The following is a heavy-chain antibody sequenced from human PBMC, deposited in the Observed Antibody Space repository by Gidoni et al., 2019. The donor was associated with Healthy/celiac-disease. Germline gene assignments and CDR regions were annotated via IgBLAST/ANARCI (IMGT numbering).Heavy chain of an antibody. D-gene: IGHD6-6*01. CDR2: ISSSSSTI. CDR3: ARDGVYSSSWTDY. V-gene: IGHV3-48*01. CDR1: GFTFSSYS. J-gene: IGHJ4*02. Sequence: EVQLVESGGGLVQLGGSLRLAWAAPGFTFSSYSMNWVRQAPGKGLEWVSYISSSSSTIYYADSVKGRFTISRDNAKNSLYLQMNSLRAEDTAVYYCARDGVYSSSWTDYWGQGTLVTVSS.